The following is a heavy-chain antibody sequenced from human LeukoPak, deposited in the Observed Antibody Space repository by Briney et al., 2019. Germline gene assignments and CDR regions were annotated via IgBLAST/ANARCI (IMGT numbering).Heavy chain of an antibody. J-gene: IGHJ3*02. CDR2: ISGNNGNT. D-gene: IGHD2-15*01. V-gene: IGHV1-18*01. Sequence: ASVKVSCKASGYTFSSYGLSWVRQAPGQGLEWMGWISGNNGNTNYAQKLQGRVTMTTDTSTSAAYMELRSLRSDDTAVYYCAKVGGGSWSKDAFDIWGQRTMVTVSS. CDR1: GYTFSSYG. CDR3: AKVGGGSWSKDAFDI.